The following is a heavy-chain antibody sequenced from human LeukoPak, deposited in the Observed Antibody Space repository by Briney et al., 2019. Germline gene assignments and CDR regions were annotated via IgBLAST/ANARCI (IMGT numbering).Heavy chain of an antibody. CDR3: AKFYDILTSYFDY. Sequence: GGSLRLSRAASGFTFSSYAMSWVRQSPGKGLEWVSGLSGGGGGTIYAYYTDSVKGRFTISRDNSKNTLYLEMNSLRAEDTAVYDCAKFYDILTSYFDYWGQGTLVTVSS. J-gene: IGHJ4*02. CDR1: GFTFSSYA. D-gene: IGHD3-9*01. V-gene: IGHV3-23*01. CDR2: LSGGGGGTIYA.